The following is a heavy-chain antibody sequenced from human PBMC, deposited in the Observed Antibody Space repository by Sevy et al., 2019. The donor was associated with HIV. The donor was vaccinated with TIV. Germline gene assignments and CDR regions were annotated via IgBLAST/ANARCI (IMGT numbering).Heavy chain of an antibody. Sequence: GGSLRLSCAASGFTFSDYVMHWVRQAPGKGLEWVAIISHDGSYRYYADSVRGRFSMSRDSSKNTLYLQMSGLSIEDTAVYYCAKNRPPGGSYFSRHGMDVWGRGTTVTVSS. CDR1: GFTFSDYV. J-gene: IGHJ6*02. CDR3: AKNRPPGGSYFSRHGMDV. D-gene: IGHD3-16*01. CDR2: ISHDGSYR. V-gene: IGHV3-30*18.